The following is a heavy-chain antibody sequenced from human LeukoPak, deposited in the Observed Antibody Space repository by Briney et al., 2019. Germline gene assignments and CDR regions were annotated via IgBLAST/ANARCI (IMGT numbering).Heavy chain of an antibody. Sequence: PSETLSLTCNVSGGSISSSTYYWGWIRQPPGKGLEWIGNIYHSGTTYYNPSLKSRVTISVDTSKNQFSLKLSSVTAADTAVYYCARILGYCTNGVCSEYFHLWGQGTLVTVSS. D-gene: IGHD2-8*01. CDR2: IYHSGTT. J-gene: IGHJ1*01. V-gene: IGHV4-39*01. CDR3: ARILGYCTNGVCSEYFHL. CDR1: GGSISSSTYY.